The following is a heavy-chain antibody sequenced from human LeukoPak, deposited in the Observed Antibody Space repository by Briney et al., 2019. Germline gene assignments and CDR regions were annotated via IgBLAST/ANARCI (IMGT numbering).Heavy chain of an antibody. J-gene: IGHJ6*04. V-gene: IGHV4-4*07. D-gene: IGHD2-21*02. Sequence: SETLSLTCTVSGGSISSYYWNWIRQPAGKGLEWTGRIYTSGSTNYNPSLKSRVTMSVDTSKNQFSLKLSSVTAADTAVYYCARDGGYCGGDCFVDVWGKGTTVTVSS. CDR2: IYTSGST. CDR3: ARDGGYCGGDCFVDV. CDR1: GGSISSYY.